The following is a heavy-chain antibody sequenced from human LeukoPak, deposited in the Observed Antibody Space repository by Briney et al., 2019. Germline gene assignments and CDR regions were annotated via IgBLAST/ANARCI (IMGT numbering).Heavy chain of an antibody. CDR2: IGTDDYS. V-gene: IGHV3-21*01. CDR1: GFTFSIFE. CDR3: ARGTIGGHTASAY. J-gene: IGHJ4*02. Sequence: GGSLRLSCAASGFTFSIFEMNWVRQAPGKGLEWVSSIGTDDYSYSAVSVKGRVTISRDNAKSSLYPQMNSLTVEDTAVYYCARGTIGGHTASAYWGPGTLVTVSS. D-gene: IGHD4-23*01.